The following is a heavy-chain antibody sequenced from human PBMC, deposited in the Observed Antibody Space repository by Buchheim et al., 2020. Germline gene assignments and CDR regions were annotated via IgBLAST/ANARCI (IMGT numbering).Heavy chain of an antibody. CDR2: IYYSGST. V-gene: IGHV4-30-4*01. CDR1: GGSINSGDYY. D-gene: IGHD2-2*01. CDR3: ARDAWIVVVPAAISYYYGMDV. J-gene: IGHJ6*02. Sequence: QVQLQESGPGLVKPSQTLSLTCTVSGGSINSGDYYWSWIRQPPGKGLEWIGYIYYSGSTYYNPSLKSRVTISVDTSKNQFSLKLSSVTAADTAVYYCARDAWIVVVPAAISYYYGMDVWGQGTT.